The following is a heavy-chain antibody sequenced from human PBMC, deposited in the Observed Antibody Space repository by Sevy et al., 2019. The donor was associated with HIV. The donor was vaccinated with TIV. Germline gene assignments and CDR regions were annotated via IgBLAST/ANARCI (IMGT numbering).Heavy chain of an antibody. CDR1: GFTLSSYA. V-gene: IGHV3-30-3*01. D-gene: IGHD4-17*01. Sequence: GGSLRLSCAASGFTLSSYAMHWVRQAPGKGLEWVAVISDDGSNKYYADSVKGRFTISRDNSKNTLYLQMNSLRAEDTAVYYCARAYGDYGGRYFDYWGQRTLVTVSS. CDR3: ARAYGDYGGRYFDY. J-gene: IGHJ4*02. CDR2: ISDDGSNK.